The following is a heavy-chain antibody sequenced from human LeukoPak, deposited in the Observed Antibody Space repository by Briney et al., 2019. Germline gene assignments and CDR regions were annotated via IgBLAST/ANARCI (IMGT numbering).Heavy chain of an antibody. CDR2: IRPDGSEK. D-gene: IGHD2-2*01. Sequence: GGSLRLSCDASGFTFNNHWMNWVRNPPAKGLEWLANIRPDGSEKFYVDSVKGRFTISRDNAKNSVYLQMNNLRAEDTPVYYCSGRSGFSSIYWGQGVQVTVSS. J-gene: IGHJ4*02. CDR1: GFTFNNHW. V-gene: IGHV3-7*01. CDR3: SGRSGFSSIY.